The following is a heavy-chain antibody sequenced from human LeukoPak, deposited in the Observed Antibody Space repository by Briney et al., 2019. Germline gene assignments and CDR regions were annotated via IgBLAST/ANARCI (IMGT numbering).Heavy chain of an antibody. V-gene: IGHV3-23*01. CDR3: VKHVFGGGYCGGGSCYPAPYFDY. J-gene: IGHJ4*02. D-gene: IGHD2-15*01. CDR2: ISGSGGST. CDR1: GFTFSSYT. Sequence: RSGGSLRLSCAASGFTFSSYTMSWVRQAPGKGLEWVSAISGSGGSTYSADSVKGRFTISRDNSKNTLYLQMNSLRAEDKAVYYCVKHVFGGGYCGGGSCYPAPYFDYWGQGTPVTVSS.